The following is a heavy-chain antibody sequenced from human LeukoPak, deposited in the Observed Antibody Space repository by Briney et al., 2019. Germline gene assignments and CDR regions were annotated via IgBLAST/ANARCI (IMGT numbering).Heavy chain of an antibody. CDR3: ARDAVIVVVPAAPRYYYYYYMDV. J-gene: IGHJ6*03. D-gene: IGHD2-2*01. CDR2: ISYDGSNK. V-gene: IGHV3-30-3*01. CDR1: GFTFSSYA. Sequence: PGGSLRLSCAASGFTFSSYAMHWVRQAPGKGLEWVAVISYDGSNKYYADSVKGRFTISRDNSKNTLYLQMNSLRAEDTAVYYCARDAVIVVVPAAPRYYYYYYMDVWGKGTTVTVSS.